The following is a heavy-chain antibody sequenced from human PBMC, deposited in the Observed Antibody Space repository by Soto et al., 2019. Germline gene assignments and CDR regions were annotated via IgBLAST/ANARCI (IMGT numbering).Heavy chain of an antibody. CDR3: ARRSGSCFHY. J-gene: IGHJ4*02. Sequence: SETLSLSCTVSGGSISSYYWSWIRQPPGKGLEWIGYIYYSGSTNYNPSLKSRVTISVDTSKNQFSLKLSSVTAADTAVYYCARRSGSCFHYWGQGTLVTVSS. V-gene: IGHV4-59*08. CDR2: IYYSGST. CDR1: GGSISSYY.